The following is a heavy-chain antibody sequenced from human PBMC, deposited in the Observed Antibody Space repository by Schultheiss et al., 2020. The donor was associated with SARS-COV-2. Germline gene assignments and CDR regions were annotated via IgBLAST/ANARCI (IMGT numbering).Heavy chain of an antibody. CDR3: ARLELRWGGAFDI. Sequence: GGSLRLSCAASGFTFSSYAMSWVRQAPGKGLEWVSAISGSSGSTIYYADSVKGRFTISRDNSKNTLYLQMNSLRAEDTAVYYCARLELRWGGAFDIWGQGTMVTVSS. CDR1: GFTFSSYA. V-gene: IGHV3-23*01. J-gene: IGHJ3*02. CDR2: ISGSSGSTI. D-gene: IGHD1-7*01.